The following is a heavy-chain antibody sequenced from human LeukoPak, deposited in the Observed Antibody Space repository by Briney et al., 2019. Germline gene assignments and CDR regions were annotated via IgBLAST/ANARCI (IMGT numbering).Heavy chain of an antibody. J-gene: IGHJ5*02. D-gene: IGHD6-19*01. CDR3: ARNGGASGWGNWFDP. Sequence: SSETLSLTCAVSGGSISSSNWWSWVRQPPGKGLEWIGEIYHSGSPNYNPSLKSRVTISMDKSMNHLSLKLSSVTAADTAVYYCARNGGASGWGNWFDPWGQGTLVTVSS. CDR1: GGSISSSNW. CDR2: IYHSGSP. V-gene: IGHV4-4*02.